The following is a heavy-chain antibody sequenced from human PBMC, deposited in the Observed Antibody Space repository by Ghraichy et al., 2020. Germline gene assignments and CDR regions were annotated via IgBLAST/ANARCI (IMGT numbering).Heavy chain of an antibody. V-gene: IGHV3-21*03. Sequence: GESLRLSCAASGFTFSDYTMNWVRQAPGKGLEWVSSISYSSSYIYYTDSLKGRFTISRDNAKNSLYLQMNSLRAEDTAVYYCARAPTGYNYGSSSYYFDYWGQGTLVTVSS. CDR2: ISYSSSYI. J-gene: IGHJ4*02. CDR3: ARAPTGYNYGSSSYYFDY. CDR1: GFTFSDYT. D-gene: IGHD5-18*01.